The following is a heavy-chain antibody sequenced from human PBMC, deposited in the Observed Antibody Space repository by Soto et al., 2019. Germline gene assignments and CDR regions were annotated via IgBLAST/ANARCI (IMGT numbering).Heavy chain of an antibody. CDR3: ARAAREYSYGYRFDY. V-gene: IGHV1-69*13. CDR2: IIPIFGTA. D-gene: IGHD5-18*01. Sequence: GGSVKVSCKGSGGTLSSYSISWVGQAPGQGLEWMGGIIPIFGTANYAQEFQGRVTITADESTSTAYMELSSLRSEDTAVYYCARAAREYSYGYRFDYWGQGTLVTVSS. J-gene: IGHJ4*02. CDR1: GGTLSSYS.